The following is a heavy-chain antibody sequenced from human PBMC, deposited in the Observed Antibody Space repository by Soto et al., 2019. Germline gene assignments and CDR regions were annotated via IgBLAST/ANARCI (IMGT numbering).Heavy chain of an antibody. CDR2: ISSSSSYI. CDR1: GFTFSSYS. V-gene: IGHV3-21*01. Sequence: GALRLSCAASGFTFSSYSMNWVRQAPGKGLEWVSSISSSSSYIYYADSVKGRFTISRDNAKNSLYLQMNSLRAEDTAVYYCARDLGPGFEFDYWGQGTLVTVSS. J-gene: IGHJ4*02. D-gene: IGHD3-10*01. CDR3: ARDLGPGFEFDY.